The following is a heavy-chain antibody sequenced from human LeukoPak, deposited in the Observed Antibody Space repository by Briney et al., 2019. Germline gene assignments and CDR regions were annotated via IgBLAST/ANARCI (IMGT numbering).Heavy chain of an antibody. Sequence: ASVKVSCMASGYTFTGYYMHWVRQAPGQGLEWMGWINPNSGGTNYAQKFQGRVTMTRDTSISTAYMELSRLRSDDTAVYYCARDRKVRGFPWFDPWGQGTLVTVSS. CDR3: ARDRKVRGFPWFDP. CDR1: GYTFTGYY. D-gene: IGHD3-10*01. V-gene: IGHV1-2*02. J-gene: IGHJ5*02. CDR2: INPNSGGT.